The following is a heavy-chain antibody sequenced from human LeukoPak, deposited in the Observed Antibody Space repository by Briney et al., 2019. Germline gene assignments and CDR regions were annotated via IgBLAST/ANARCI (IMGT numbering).Heavy chain of an antibody. CDR1: GFTFSSYA. D-gene: IGHD6-19*01. J-gene: IGHJ4*02. Sequence: GGSLRLSCAASGFTFSSYAMHRVRQAPGKGLEWVAVISYDGSNKYYADSVKGRFTISRDNSKNTLYLQMNSLRAEDTAVYYCAREPNSSGWWTYYFDYWGQGTLVTVSS. V-gene: IGHV3-30*04. CDR2: ISYDGSNK. CDR3: AREPNSSGWWTYYFDY.